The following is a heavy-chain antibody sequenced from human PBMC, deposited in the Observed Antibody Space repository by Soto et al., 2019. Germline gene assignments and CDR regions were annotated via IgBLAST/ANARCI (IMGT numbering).Heavy chain of an antibody. V-gene: IGHV2-5*02. CDR3: VRRTTVRRVIGAHFDN. CDR1: GFSFSSSAVG. D-gene: IGHD3-10*01. CDR2: IYWDDEK. J-gene: IGHJ4*02. Sequence: QITLKESGTTLVKPTQTLTLTCTFSGFSFSSSAVGVAWLRQPPGKALEWLALIYWDDEKRYSRFLKSRLTITRDTSKNQVVLTMTDMDPVDTGTYFCVRRTTVRRVIGAHFDNCGQGTLVTVSS.